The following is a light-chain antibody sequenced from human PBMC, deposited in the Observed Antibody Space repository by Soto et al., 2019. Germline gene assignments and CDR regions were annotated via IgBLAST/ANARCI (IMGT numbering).Light chain of an antibody. J-gene: IGLJ1*01. CDR1: SSDVGGSNY. CDR3: SSYTSSNTLEV. CDR2: EVS. Sequence: ALIQPASVSGSSGQSITISCTGTSSDVGGSNYVSWYQHHPHRAPKLLIFEVSYRPSGVSNRFSGSKSGNTASLTISGLQAEDEADYYCSSYTSSNTLEVFGIGTKVTVL. V-gene: IGLV2-14*01.